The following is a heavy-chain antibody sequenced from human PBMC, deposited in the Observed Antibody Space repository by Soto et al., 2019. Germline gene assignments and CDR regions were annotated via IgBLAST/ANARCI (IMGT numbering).Heavy chain of an antibody. CDR2: ISYDGSNK. CDR3: ATAPIVGATTNDY. D-gene: IGHD1-26*01. V-gene: IGHV3-30*03. Sequence: PGGSLRLSCAASGFTFSSYGMHWVRQAPGKGLEWVAVISYDGSNKYYADSVKGRFTISRDNSKNTLYLQMNSLRAEDTAVYYCATAPIVGATTNDYWGQGTLVTVSS. CDR1: GFTFSSYG. J-gene: IGHJ4*02.